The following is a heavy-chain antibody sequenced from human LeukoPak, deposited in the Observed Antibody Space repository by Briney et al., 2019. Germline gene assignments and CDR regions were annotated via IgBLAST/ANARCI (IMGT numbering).Heavy chain of an antibody. Sequence: ASVEVSCKASGYTFTGYYMHWVRQAPGQGLEWMGWINPNSGGTNYAQKFQGRVTMTRDTSISTAFMDLSRLRSDDTAVYYCARKAMIVVDPYWFDPWGQGTLVTVSS. V-gene: IGHV1-2*02. D-gene: IGHD3-22*01. J-gene: IGHJ5*02. CDR1: GYTFTGYY. CDR2: INPNSGGT. CDR3: ARKAMIVVDPYWFDP.